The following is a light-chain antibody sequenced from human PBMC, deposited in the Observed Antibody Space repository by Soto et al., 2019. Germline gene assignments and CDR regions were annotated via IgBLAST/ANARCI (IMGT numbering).Light chain of an antibody. CDR2: GAS. V-gene: IGKV3-15*01. J-gene: IGKJ2*01. CDR1: QSVSSQ. CDR3: QQYNNCPPYT. Sequence: EVVMTQSPATLSVSPGERATLSRRASQSVSSQLAWYQQKPGHAPRLLIYGASTRATGIPVRFSGSGSGTEFTLTISSLQSEDFAVYYCQQYNNCPPYTFGQGTKVEIK.